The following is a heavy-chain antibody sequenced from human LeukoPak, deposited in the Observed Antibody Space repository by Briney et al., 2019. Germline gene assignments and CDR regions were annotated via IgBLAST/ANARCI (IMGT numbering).Heavy chain of an antibody. CDR3: ARDQSSGGRWLDY. J-gene: IGHJ4*02. D-gene: IGHD2-15*01. CDR1: GFTFSSFA. CDR2: ISYDGSKT. Sequence: GGSLRLYCAVSGFTFSSFAVHWVRQAPGKGLEWVAVISYDGSKTYYADSVKGRFTISRDNSKNTVYLQMNSLSTEDTAMYYCARDQSSGGRWLDYWGRGTLVTVSS. V-gene: IGHV3-30-3*01.